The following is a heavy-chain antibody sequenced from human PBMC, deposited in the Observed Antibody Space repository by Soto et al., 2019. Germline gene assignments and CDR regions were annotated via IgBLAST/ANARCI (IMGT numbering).Heavy chain of an antibody. CDR3: AKVRQYCSGGSCYLNWFDP. D-gene: IGHD2-15*01. CDR1: GFTFSSYA. V-gene: IGHV3-23*01. J-gene: IGHJ5*02. Sequence: SLRLSCAASGFTFSSYAMSWVRQAPGKGLEWVSAISGSGGSTYYADSVKGRFTISRDNSKNTLYLQMNSLRAEDTAVYYCAKVRQYCSGGSCYLNWFDPWGQGTLVTVSS. CDR2: ISGSGGST.